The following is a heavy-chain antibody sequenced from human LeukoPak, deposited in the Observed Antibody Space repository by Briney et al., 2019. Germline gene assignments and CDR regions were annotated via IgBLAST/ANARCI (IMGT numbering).Heavy chain of an antibody. Sequence: PGGSLTLSCAASGFTFSSYAMSWVRQAPGKGLEWVSAISGSGGSTYYADSVKGRFTISRDNSKNTLYLQMNSLRAEDTAVYYCAKDYCGGDCYPYYFDYWGQGTLVTVSS. CDR3: AKDYCGGDCYPYYFDY. D-gene: IGHD2-21*01. CDR1: GFTFSSYA. J-gene: IGHJ4*02. V-gene: IGHV3-23*01. CDR2: ISGSGGST.